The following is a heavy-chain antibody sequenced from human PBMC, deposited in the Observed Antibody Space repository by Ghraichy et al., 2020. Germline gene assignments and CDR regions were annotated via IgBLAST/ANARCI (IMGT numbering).Heavy chain of an antibody. J-gene: IGHJ4*02. CDR2: MYYSGTT. Sequence: SETLSLTCTVSGGSISSYYWSWIRPTPGKGLELIGYMYYSGTTNYKPSLKSRVTMSLDTSKNQFSLKLSSVTAADTAVYYCAGGSGKTPGYWGQGTLVTVSS. V-gene: IGHV4-59*08. CDR3: AGGSGKTPGY. CDR1: GGSISSYY. D-gene: IGHD3-10*01.